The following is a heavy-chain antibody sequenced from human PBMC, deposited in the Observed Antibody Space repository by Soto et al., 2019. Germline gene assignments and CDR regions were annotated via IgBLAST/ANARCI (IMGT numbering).Heavy chain of an antibody. CDR3: ARRGHSYGLDV. J-gene: IGHJ6*02. CDR2: IYPGDSDT. D-gene: IGHD3-10*01. CDR1: GYSFTSYW. Sequence: PGESLKISCKGSGYSFTSYWIGWVRQMPGKGLEWMGIIYPGDSDTSYSPSFQGQVTISVDKSISTAYLQWNSLKASDTAMYYCARRGHSYGLDVGGQGTKVTVSS. V-gene: IGHV5-51*01.